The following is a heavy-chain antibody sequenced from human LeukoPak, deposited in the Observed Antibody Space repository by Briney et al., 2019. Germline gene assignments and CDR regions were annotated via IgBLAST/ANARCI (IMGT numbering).Heavy chain of an antibody. J-gene: IGHJ6*03. Sequence: ASVKVSCKASGYTFTGYYMHWVRQAPGQGLEWMGWINPNSGGTNYAQKFQGRVTMTRDTSISTAYMELSRLRSDDTAVYYCARDSGYEDYYYYVDVWGKGTTVTVSS. D-gene: IGHD5-12*01. CDR1: GYTFTGYY. V-gene: IGHV1-2*02. CDR2: INPNSGGT. CDR3: ARDSGYEDYYYYVDV.